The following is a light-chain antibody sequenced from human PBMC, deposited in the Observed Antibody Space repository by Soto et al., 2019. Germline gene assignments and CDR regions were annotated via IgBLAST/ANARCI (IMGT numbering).Light chain of an antibody. CDR1: QSISTY. CDR2: AAS. CDR3: QQTYSTPRT. Sequence: DIQVTHSPSSLSASVGDRVTITCRASQSISTYLNWYQQKPGKAPKLLIYAASNLQSGVPSRFSGSGSGTDFTLTISSLQPEDFATYYCQQTYSTPRTFGQGTKVEIK. V-gene: IGKV1-39*01. J-gene: IGKJ1*01.